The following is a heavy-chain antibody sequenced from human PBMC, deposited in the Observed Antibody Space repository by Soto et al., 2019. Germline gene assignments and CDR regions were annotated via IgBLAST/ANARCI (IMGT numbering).Heavy chain of an antibody. V-gene: IGHV3-23*01. CDR1: GFTFSSYS. Sequence: EVQLLESGGGLVQPGGSLRLSCAASGFTFSSYSMTWVRQAPGKGLEWVSAINGGGNIIYYADSVKGRFTISRDNSKNTLYLQMNSLRAEDTALYYCAKTPDSGWYRGPFDYWGQGTLVTVSS. D-gene: IGHD6-19*01. J-gene: IGHJ4*02. CDR2: INGGGNII. CDR3: AKTPDSGWYRGPFDY.